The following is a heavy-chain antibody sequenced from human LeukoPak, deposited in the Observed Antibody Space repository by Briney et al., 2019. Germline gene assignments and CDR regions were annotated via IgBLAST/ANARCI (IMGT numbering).Heavy chain of an antibody. Sequence: GASVKVSCKASGYTFTSYGISWVRQAPGQGLEWMGWISAYNGNTNYAQKLQGRVTMTTDTSTSTAYMELRSLRSDDTAVYYCARVVLWFGEFGGDWFDPWGQGTLVTVSS. CDR2: ISAYNGNT. CDR1: GYTFTSYG. CDR3: ARVVLWFGEFGGDWFDP. J-gene: IGHJ5*02. D-gene: IGHD3-10*01. V-gene: IGHV1-18*01.